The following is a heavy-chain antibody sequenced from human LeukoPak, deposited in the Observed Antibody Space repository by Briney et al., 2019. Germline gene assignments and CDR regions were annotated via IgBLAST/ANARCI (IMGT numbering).Heavy chain of an antibody. Sequence: PGGSLRLSCAASGFTFSRNVMSWIRQAPGKGLEWVSYISSSGSTIYYADSVKGRFTISRDNAKNSLYLQMNSLRAEDTAVYYCARDLAYYDFWSGYYTGPSDYWGQGTLVTVSS. V-gene: IGHV3-11*04. CDR2: ISSSGSTI. CDR3: ARDLAYYDFWSGYYTGPSDY. CDR1: GFTFSRNV. D-gene: IGHD3-3*01. J-gene: IGHJ4*02.